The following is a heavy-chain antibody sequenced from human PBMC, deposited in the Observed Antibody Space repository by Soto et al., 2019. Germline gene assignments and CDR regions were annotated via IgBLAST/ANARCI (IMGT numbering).Heavy chain of an antibody. CDR2: ITGSTYSK. J-gene: IGHJ6*02. Sequence: EVQLLESGGGLLQPGGSLRLSCAASGFNFTTYAMSWVRQAPWKGLEWVSGITGSTYSKSYADSVKGRFTISRGNPKNTLYLQMTSLRADDTAVYHWVKTLPSMVRPEVGYGVDVWGQGTTVIVSS. CDR1: GFNFTTYA. CDR3: VKTLPSMVRPEVGYGVDV. D-gene: IGHD3-10*01. V-gene: IGHV3-23*01.